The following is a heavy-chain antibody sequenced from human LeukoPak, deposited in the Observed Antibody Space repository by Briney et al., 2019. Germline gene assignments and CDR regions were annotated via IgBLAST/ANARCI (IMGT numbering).Heavy chain of an antibody. CDR3: ARRGTWFDP. CDR1: GGSFNSFF. J-gene: IGHJ5*02. V-gene: IGHV4-4*09. D-gene: IGHD3-10*01. CDR2: IYTSGNT. Sequence: PSETLSLTCTVSGGSFNSFFWRWIRQPPGKGLEWIGYIYTSGNTYYSPSLKSRVTISLDTSKNQFSLKLISVTAADTAVYYCARRGTWFDPWGQGTLVTVSS.